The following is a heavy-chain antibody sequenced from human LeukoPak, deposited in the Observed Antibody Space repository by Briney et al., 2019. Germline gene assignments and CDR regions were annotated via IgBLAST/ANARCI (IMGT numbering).Heavy chain of an antibody. J-gene: IGHJ4*02. CDR1: GFTVSSNY. CDR2: IFTGGTT. D-gene: IGHD2-2*01. V-gene: IGHV3-53*01. CDR3: ARGYQYFGY. Sequence: PGGSLRLSCAASGFTVSSNYMNWVRQAPGKGLKWVSVIFTGGTTDYADSVKGRFTISRENSKNTLYLQMNSLRAEDTAVYYCARGYQYFGYWGQGTLVTVSS.